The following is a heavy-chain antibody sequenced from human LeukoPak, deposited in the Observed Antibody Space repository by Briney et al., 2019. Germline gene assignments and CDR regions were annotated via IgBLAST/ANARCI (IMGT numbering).Heavy chain of an antibody. J-gene: IGHJ4*02. D-gene: IGHD6-13*01. Sequence: GGSLRLSCAASGFTFSSYGMHWVRQAPGKGLEWVAFIRYDGSNKYYADSVKGRFTISRDNSKNALYLQMNSLRAEDTAVYYCAKEIGYSSSWSFDYWGQGTLVTVSS. V-gene: IGHV3-30*02. CDR3: AKEIGYSSSWSFDY. CDR2: IRYDGSNK. CDR1: GFTFSSYG.